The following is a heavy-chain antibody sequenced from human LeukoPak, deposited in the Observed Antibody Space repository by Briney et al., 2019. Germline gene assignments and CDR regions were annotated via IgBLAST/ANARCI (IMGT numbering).Heavy chain of an antibody. V-gene: IGHV3-74*03. CDR2: INSDGYSI. Sequence: GGSLRLSCAASGFTFSGYWMHWVRRAPGKGLVWVSRINSDGYSITYADSVKGRFTIFRDNAKNTLFLQMNSLIAEDTAVYFCARADYSSGFDSWGQGTLVTVSS. D-gene: IGHD6-25*01. CDR3: ARADYSSGFDS. J-gene: IGHJ5*01. CDR1: GFTFSGYW.